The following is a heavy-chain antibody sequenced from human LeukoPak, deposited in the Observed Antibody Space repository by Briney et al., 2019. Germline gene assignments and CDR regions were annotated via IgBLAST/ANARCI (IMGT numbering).Heavy chain of an antibody. J-gene: IGHJ4*02. CDR1: GYSFDSQW. D-gene: IGHD1-1*01. CDR2: IYPGDSDT. V-gene: IGHV5-51*01. Sequence: GESLKISCKGSGYSFDSQWIGWVRQMPGKGLEWKGIIYPGDSDTKYSPSFEGQVTMSADKSISTAYLQWRSLKASDTAIYYCARHDGSGPFDYWGQGTLVTVSS. CDR3: ARHDGSGPFDY.